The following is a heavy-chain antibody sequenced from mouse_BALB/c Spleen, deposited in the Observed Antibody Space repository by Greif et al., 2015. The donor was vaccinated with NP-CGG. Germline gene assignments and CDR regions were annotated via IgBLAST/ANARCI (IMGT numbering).Heavy chain of an antibody. Sequence: VKLQESGPGLVAPSQSLSITCTVSGFSLTGYGVNWVRQPPGKGLEWLGMVWGDGSTAYNSALKSRLSISQDNSKVQGCLKMNSLQTDDKAGYYCAREANYYYGSRPLAYCGQVTLVTFSA. CDR1: GFSLTGYG. CDR2: VWGDGST. D-gene: IGHD1-1*01. CDR3: AREANYYYGSRPLAY. V-gene: IGHV2-6-7*01. J-gene: IGHJ3*01.